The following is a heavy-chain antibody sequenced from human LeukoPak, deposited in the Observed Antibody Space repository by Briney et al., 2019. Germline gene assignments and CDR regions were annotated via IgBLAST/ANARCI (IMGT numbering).Heavy chain of an antibody. CDR1: GFTVSSNY. J-gene: IGHJ4*02. V-gene: IGHV3-30-3*01. CDR2: IAYDGSNE. CDR3: ARDNNWGSTHY. Sequence: PGGSLRLSCAASGFTVSSNYMHWVRQAPGKGLEWVAVIAYDGSNEFYADSVRGRFTISRDNSKSTLYLQMSSLRDEDTAVYYCARDNNWGSTHYWGQGTLVTVSS. D-gene: IGHD7-27*01.